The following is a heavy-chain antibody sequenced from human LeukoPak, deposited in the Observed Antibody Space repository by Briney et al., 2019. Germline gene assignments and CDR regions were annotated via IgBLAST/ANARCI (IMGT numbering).Heavy chain of an antibody. Sequence: GGSPRPSCTASGLTSSTYSMNWVRQAPGKGLEWVSSISSISNYIYYADSMKGRFTISRDNAKSSLYLQMNSLRAEDTAVYYCAREGIAGYYFDYWGQGTLITVSS. CDR1: GLTSSTYS. J-gene: IGHJ4*02. V-gene: IGHV3-21*01. D-gene: IGHD6-13*01. CDR2: ISSISNYI. CDR3: AREGIAGYYFDY.